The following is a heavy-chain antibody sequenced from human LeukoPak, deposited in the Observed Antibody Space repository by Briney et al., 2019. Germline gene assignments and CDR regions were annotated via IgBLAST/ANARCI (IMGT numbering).Heavy chain of an antibody. CDR3: AGVFPLPPYYGMDV. CDR1: GGSFSGYY. V-gene: IGHV4-34*01. Sequence: SQTLSLTCAVSGGSFSGYYWSWIRKPPAKGLDRIGEINYSGGTNYNPSLTSRVTISIETYKKQFSLKLSSVTAADTAVYYCAGVFPLPPYYGMDVWGKGTTVTISS. CDR2: INYSGGT. J-gene: IGHJ6*04.